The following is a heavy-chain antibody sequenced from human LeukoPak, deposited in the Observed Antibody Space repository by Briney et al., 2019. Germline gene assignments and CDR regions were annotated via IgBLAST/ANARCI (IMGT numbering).Heavy chain of an antibody. J-gene: IGHJ4*02. D-gene: IGHD3-10*01. CDR2: ISGSGGST. CDR1: GFTFSSYA. CDR3: AKDGSGSYYNHNFDY. V-gene: IGHV3-23*01. Sequence: GGSLRLSCAASGFTFSSYAMSWVRQAPGKGLEWVSAISGSGGSTYYADSVKGRFTISRDNSKNTLYLQMNSLRAEDTAVYYCAKDGSGSYYNHNFDYWGQGTLVTVSS.